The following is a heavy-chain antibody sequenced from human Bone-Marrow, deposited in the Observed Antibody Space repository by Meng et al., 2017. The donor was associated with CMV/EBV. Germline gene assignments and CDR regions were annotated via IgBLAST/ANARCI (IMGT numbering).Heavy chain of an antibody. CDR1: GFAFSDYY. Sequence: GESLKISCAASGFAFSDYYMSWVRQAPGKGLEWVSIIYSGGSTSYADSVKGRFTISRDSSKNTLYLQMNSLRAEDTAVYYCARVDYRGRGTLVTVSS. CDR2: IYSGGST. J-gene: IGHJ4*02. CDR3: ARVDY. V-gene: IGHV3-53*01.